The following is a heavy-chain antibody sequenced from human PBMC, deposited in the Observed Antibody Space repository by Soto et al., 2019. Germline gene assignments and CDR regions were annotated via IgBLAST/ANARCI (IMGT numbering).Heavy chain of an antibody. Sequence: SETLSLTCTVSGGSISSYYWSWIRQPPGKGLEWIGYIYYSGSTNYNPSLKSRVTISVDTSKNQFSLKLSSVTAADTAVYYCAREHTAMETYYFDYWGQGTLVTVSS. V-gene: IGHV4-59*01. CDR1: GGSISSYY. CDR3: AREHTAMETYYFDY. CDR2: IYYSGST. D-gene: IGHD5-18*01. J-gene: IGHJ4*02.